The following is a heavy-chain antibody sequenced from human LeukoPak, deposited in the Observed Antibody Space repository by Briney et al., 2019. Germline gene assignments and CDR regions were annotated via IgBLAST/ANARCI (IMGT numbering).Heavy chain of an antibody. J-gene: IGHJ5*02. V-gene: IGHV3-53*01. CDR2: IYSDNT. D-gene: IGHD2-15*01. CDR3: ARAYCSGGSCYSSRGMFDP. CDR1: GFTVSSNS. Sequence: GGSLRLSCTVSGFTVSSNSMSWVRQAPGKGLEWVSFIYSDNTHYSDSVKGRFTISRDNSKNTLYLQMNSLRAEDTAVYYCARAYCSGGSCYSSRGMFDPWGHGTLVTVSS.